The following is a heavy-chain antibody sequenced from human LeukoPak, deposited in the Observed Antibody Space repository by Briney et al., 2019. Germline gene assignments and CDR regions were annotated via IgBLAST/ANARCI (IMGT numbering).Heavy chain of an antibody. V-gene: IGHV3-33*08. CDR3: ARGGATRSYYDFDY. Sequence: PGGSLRLSCAASGFTFSSYGMRWVRQAPGKGLEWVAVIWYDGSNKYYADSVKGRFTISRDNSQNTLYLQMNSLRAEDTAVYYCARGGATRSYYDFDYWGQGTLVTVSS. D-gene: IGHD1-26*01. CDR2: IWYDGSNK. CDR1: GFTFSSYG. J-gene: IGHJ4*02.